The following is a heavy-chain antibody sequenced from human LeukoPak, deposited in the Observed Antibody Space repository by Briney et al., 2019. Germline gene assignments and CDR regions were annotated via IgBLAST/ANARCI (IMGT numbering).Heavy chain of an antibody. CDR1: GDSVSSLNGA. J-gene: IGHJ4*02. D-gene: IGHD6-19*01. CDR3: ARDVGNSGWYTFDY. Sequence: SQTLSVTCAISGDSVSSLNGAWNWIRQSPSRGLGWLGRTYYRSKWYTDYAASMKGRISINADTSKNQFSLQLNSVTPEDTAVYYCARDVGNSGWYTFDYWGQGTLVTVSS. V-gene: IGHV6-1*01. CDR2: TYYRSKWYT.